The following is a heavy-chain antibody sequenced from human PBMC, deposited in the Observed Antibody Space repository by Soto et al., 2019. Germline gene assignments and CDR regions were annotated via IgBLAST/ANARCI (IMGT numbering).Heavy chain of an antibody. V-gene: IGHV3-23*01. CDR3: VRDKPHNWFDP. CDR1: GFTPTTTP. CDR2: ISGTASRT. J-gene: IGHJ5*02. Sequence: GGSLRLSCAGSGFTPTTTPLSWVRQPPGKGLEWGTTISGTASRTYYVDSVKGRFTISRDNAKNTVYLQMNSLRAEDTAVYYCVRDKPHNWFDPWGQGTPVTVSS.